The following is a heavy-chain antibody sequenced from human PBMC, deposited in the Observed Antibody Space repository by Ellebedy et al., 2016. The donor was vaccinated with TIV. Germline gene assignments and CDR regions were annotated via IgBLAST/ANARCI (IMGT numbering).Heavy chain of an antibody. CDR2: IFIDSTT. V-gene: IGHV3-66*01. J-gene: IGHJ4*02. D-gene: IGHD1-1*01. Sequence: GGSLRLSCAASELTVSSNSMSWVRQAPGKGLEWVSVIFIDSTTYYADSVKGRFTISRDNSKNTLYIQMNSLRAEDTAVYYRAGRAYNWNDGSLFDYWGQGTLVTVS. CDR3: AGRAYNWNDGSLFDY. CDR1: ELTVSSNS.